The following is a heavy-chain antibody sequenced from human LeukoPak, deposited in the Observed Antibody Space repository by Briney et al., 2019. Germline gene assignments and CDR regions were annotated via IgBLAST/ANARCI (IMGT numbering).Heavy chain of an antibody. CDR1: GFTFSSYA. D-gene: IGHD4-23*01. Sequence: GGSLRLSCAASGFTFSSYAMHWVRQAPGKGLEWVAVISYDGSNKYYADSVKGRFTISRDDSKKMIYLQMNSLRADDTALYYCAKDKGNYYFDYWGQGTLVTVSS. J-gene: IGHJ4*02. CDR3: AKDKGNYYFDY. CDR2: ISYDGSNK. V-gene: IGHV3-30-3*01.